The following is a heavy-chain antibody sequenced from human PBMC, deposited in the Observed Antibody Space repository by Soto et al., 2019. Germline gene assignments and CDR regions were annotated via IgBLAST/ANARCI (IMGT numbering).Heavy chain of an antibody. Sequence: VGSLRLTCAASGFTFSSYWMSWVRQAPGKGLEWVANIKQDGSEKYYVDSVKGRFTISRDNAKNSLYLQMNSLRAEDTAVYYCARKDIVVVPAAPYYYYYMDGWGKGTTVT. D-gene: IGHD2-2*01. CDR2: IKQDGSEK. V-gene: IGHV3-7*01. J-gene: IGHJ6*03. CDR3: ARKDIVVVPAAPYYYYYMDG. CDR1: GFTFSSYW.